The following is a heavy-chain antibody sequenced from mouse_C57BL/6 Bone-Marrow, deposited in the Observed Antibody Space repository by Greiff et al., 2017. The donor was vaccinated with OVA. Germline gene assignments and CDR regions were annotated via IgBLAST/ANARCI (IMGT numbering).Heavy chain of an antibody. J-gene: IGHJ3*01. Sequence: VQLQQSGAELARPGASVKLSCKASGYTFTSYGISWVKQRTGQGLEWIGEIYPRSGNTYYNEKFKGKATLTADKSSSTAYMELRSLTSEDSAVYFCGGYSNYGEWFAYWGQGTLVTVSA. D-gene: IGHD2-5*01. CDR2: IYPRSGNT. CDR3: GGYSNYGEWFAY. V-gene: IGHV1-81*01. CDR1: GYTFTSYG.